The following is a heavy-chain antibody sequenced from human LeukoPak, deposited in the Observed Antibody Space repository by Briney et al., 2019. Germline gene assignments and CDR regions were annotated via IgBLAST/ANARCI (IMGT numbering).Heavy chain of an antibody. CDR2: IYHSGST. Sequence: KSSETLSLTCAVSGGSISSGGYSWSWIRQPPGKGLEWIGYIYHSGSTYYNPSLKSRVTISVDRSKNQFSLKLSSVTAADTAVYYCARATVYYYDSSGYPSEPIDYWGQGTLVTVSS. CDR1: GGSISSGGYS. CDR3: ARATVYYYDSSGYPSEPIDY. D-gene: IGHD3-22*01. V-gene: IGHV4-30-2*01. J-gene: IGHJ4*02.